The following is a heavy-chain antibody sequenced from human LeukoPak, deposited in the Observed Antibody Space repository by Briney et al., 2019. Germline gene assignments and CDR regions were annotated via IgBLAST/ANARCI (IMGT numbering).Heavy chain of an antibody. J-gene: IGHJ4*02. Sequence: GGSLKLSCAASGFTFSTDGIHWVRQAPGKRPEWVANINFDENAKYYADSLKGRFTISRDNSKNTLYLEMNSLRVEDTAVYYCAKGVSGNSFYLDCWGQGTLVTVSS. D-gene: IGHD1-20*01. V-gene: IGHV3-30*02. CDR2: INFDENAK. CDR3: AKGVSGNSFYLDC. CDR1: GFTFSTDG.